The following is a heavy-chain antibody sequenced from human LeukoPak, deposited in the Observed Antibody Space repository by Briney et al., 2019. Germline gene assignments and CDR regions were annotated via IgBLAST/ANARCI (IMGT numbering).Heavy chain of an antibody. V-gene: IGHV4-38-2*02. CDR1: RYSISSGYY. Sequence: TPSETLSLTCTVSRYSISSGYYWSWIRQPPGKGLEWIGEISHSGSTNYNPSLKSRVTISVDTSKNQFSLKLSSVTAADTAVYYCARGGGFYSYGGKKFDYWGQGTLVTVSS. J-gene: IGHJ4*02. CDR3: ARGGGFYSYGGKKFDY. CDR2: ISHSGST. D-gene: IGHD5-18*01.